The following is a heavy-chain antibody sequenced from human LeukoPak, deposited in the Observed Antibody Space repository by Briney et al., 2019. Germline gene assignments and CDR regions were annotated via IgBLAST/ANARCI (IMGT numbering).Heavy chain of an antibody. D-gene: IGHD1-26*01. V-gene: IGHV3-74*01. CDR2: INSDGSST. CDR1: GFTFSSYW. CDR3: AKDSGNYCFDY. J-gene: IGHJ4*02. Sequence: GGSLRLSCAASGFTFSSYWMHWVRQAPGKGLVWVSRINSDGSSTSYADSVKGRFTISRDNSENTLYLQMNSLRTEDTAVYYCAKDSGNYCFDYWGQGTLVTVSS.